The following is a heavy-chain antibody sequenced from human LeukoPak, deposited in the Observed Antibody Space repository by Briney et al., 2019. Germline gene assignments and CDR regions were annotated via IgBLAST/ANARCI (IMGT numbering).Heavy chain of an antibody. V-gene: IGHV1-8*01. D-gene: IGHD3-22*01. CDR1: GYTFTSYV. J-gene: IGHJ4*02. CDR3: ARFDSSGYYFQNDY. CDR2: MNPNSGNT. Sequence: ASVKVSCKASGYTFTSYVINGVRQATGQGLEWMGWMNPNSGNTGYAQKFQGRVTMTRNTSISTAYMELSSLRSEDTAVYYCARFDSSGYYFQNDYWGQGTLVTVSS.